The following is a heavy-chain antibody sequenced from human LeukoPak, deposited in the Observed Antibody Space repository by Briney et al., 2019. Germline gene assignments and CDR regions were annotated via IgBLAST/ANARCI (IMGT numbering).Heavy chain of an antibody. J-gene: IGHJ4*02. Sequence: SETLSLTCAVSGGSISSGGYSWSWIRQPPGKGLEWIGYIYHSGSTYYNPSLKSRVTISVDRSKYQFSLKLSSVTAADTAVYYCARGVDYWGQGTLVTVSS. CDR3: ARGVDY. CDR1: GGSISSGGYS. CDR2: IYHSGST. V-gene: IGHV4-30-2*01.